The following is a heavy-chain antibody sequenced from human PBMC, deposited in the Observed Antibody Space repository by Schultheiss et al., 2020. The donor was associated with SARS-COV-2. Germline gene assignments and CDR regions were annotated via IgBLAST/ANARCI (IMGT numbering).Heavy chain of an antibody. V-gene: IGHV4-30-4*01. D-gene: IGHD3-9*01. J-gene: IGHJ3*01. CDR1: GDSINSGDYY. Sequence: SETLSLTCTVSGDSINSGDYYWTWIRQHPGRGLEWIGYIYSSGIKYYNPSLNSRVTMSTDTSKNQFSLKLSSVTAADTAVYYCARGRLVRLLGAFDLWGQGTTVTVSS. CDR2: IYSSGIK. CDR3: ARGRLVRLLGAFDL.